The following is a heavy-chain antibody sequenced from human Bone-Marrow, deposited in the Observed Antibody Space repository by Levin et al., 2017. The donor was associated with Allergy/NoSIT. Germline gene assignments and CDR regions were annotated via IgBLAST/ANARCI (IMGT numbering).Heavy chain of an antibody. D-gene: IGHD6-19*01. CDR1: GHTLTDLS. V-gene: IGHV1-24*01. CDR2: FDPEEGET. Sequence: ASVKVSCKVSGHTLTDLSIHWVRQAPGKGLQWMGGFDPEEGETIYAQTFQGRVTMSEDTSTDTAYMELSSLTSDDTAVYFCTTALTSVAVDSFDYWGQGTLVTVSS. CDR3: TTALTSVAVDSFDY. J-gene: IGHJ4*02.